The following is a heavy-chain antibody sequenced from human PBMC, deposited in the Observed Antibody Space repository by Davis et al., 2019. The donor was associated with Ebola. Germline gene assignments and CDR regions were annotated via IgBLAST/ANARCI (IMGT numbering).Heavy chain of an antibody. D-gene: IGHD2-2*02. CDR2: IKQDGSQK. Sequence: PGGSLRLSCAASGFTFSSYWMTWGRQTPGKGLEWVANIKQDGSQKYYVSSVKGRFTISRENAKNSLYLQMNSLRAEDTAVYYCARQYCSDTTCYTDAFDVWGQGTWVTVSS. V-gene: IGHV3-7*01. J-gene: IGHJ3*01. CDR1: GFTFSSYW. CDR3: ARQYCSDTTCYTDAFDV.